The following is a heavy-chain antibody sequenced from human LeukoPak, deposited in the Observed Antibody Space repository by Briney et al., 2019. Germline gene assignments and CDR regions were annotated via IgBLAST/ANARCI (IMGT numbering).Heavy chain of an antibody. Sequence: SETLSLTCTVSGGSISSSSYYWGWIRQPPGKGLEWIGSIYYSGSAYYNPSLKSRVTVSVDTSKNQFSLKLSSVTAADTAVYYCAKTHVVVVPAASNYYYYGMDVWGQGTTVTVSS. D-gene: IGHD2-2*01. CDR2: IYYSGSA. J-gene: IGHJ6*02. CDR1: GGSISSSSYY. CDR3: AKTHVVVVPAASNYYYYGMDV. V-gene: IGHV4-39*01.